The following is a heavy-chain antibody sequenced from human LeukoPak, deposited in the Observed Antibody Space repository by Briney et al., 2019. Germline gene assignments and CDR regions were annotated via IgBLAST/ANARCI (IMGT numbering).Heavy chain of an antibody. CDR1: GYTFTSYG. Sequence: SVKVSCKASGYTFTSYGISWVRQAPGQGLEWMGRIIPILGIANYAQKFQGRVTITADKSTSTAYMELSSLRSEDTAVYYCAIKVAGTDYWGQGTLVTVSS. D-gene: IGHD6-19*01. V-gene: IGHV1-69*04. CDR2: IIPILGIA. CDR3: AIKVAGTDY. J-gene: IGHJ4*02.